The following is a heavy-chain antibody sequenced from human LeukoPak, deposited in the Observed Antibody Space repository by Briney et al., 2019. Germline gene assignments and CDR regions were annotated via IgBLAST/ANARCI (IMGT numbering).Heavy chain of an antibody. J-gene: IGHJ6*02. CDR2: INGDGSSS. CDR1: GFTFSTYW. V-gene: IGHV3-74*01. Sequence: GGSLRLSCAASGFTFSTYWMHWVRQAPGKGLVWVSRINGDGSSSTYADSVKGRFTISRDNAKNTLYLQMNSLRTEDTAVYYCTRNPDMDVWGQGTTVIVSS. CDR3: TRNPDMDV.